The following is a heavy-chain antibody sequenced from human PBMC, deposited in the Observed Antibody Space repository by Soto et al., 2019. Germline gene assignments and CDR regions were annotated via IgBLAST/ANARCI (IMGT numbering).Heavy chain of an antibody. Sequence: QVQLVQSGAEVKKPGASVKVSCKASGYTFTSYGISWVRQAPGQGLEWMGWISAYNGNTNYAQKLQGRVTMTTDTSTRTAHMELRSLRSDDTAVYYCARAPRFLEWLVRDFDPWGQGTLVTVSS. V-gene: IGHV1-18*01. CDR2: ISAYNGNT. J-gene: IGHJ5*02. CDR3: ARAPRFLEWLVRDFDP. CDR1: GYTFTSYG. D-gene: IGHD3-3*01.